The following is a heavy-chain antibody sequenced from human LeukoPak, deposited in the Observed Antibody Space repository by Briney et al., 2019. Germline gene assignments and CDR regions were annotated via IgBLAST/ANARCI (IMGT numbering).Heavy chain of an antibody. Sequence: PGGSLRLSCAASGFTFSNYAMSWVRQAPGRGREWVSAISGRGANTYPAVSVKGRFTISRDNSKNTLHLQMISLRAEDTAVYHCARQLGYCSDGDCYFDFWGQGTLVTVSS. CDR3: ARQLGYCSDGDCYFDF. J-gene: IGHJ4*02. CDR2: ISGRGANT. V-gene: IGHV3-23*01. CDR1: GFTFSNYA. D-gene: IGHD2-15*01.